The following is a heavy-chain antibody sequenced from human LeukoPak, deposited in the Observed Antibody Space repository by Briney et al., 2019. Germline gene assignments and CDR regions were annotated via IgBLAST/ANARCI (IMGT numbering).Heavy chain of an antibody. CDR1: GFTFSSYG. D-gene: IGHD3-22*01. CDR2: ISYDGSNK. CDR3: AKDSYDSSGSRYDY. V-gene: IGHV3-30*18. Sequence: GGSLRLSCAASGFTFSSYGMHWVRQAPGKGLEWVAVISYDGSNKYYADSVKGRFTISRDNSKNTLYLQMNSLRAEDTAVYYCAKDSYDSSGSRYDYWGQGTLVTVSS. J-gene: IGHJ4*02.